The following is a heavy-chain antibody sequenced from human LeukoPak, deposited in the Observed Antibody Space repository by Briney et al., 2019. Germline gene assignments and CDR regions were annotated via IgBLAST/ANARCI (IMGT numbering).Heavy chain of an antibody. D-gene: IGHD2-15*01. CDR1: GFTFSSYW. V-gene: IGHV3-74*03. CDR2: INSDGGFS. Sequence: GGSLRLSCAASGFTFSSYWMHWVRQAPGKGLVWVSAINSDGGFSTYADSVKGRFTISRDNAKNTLYLQMNSLRAEDTAVYYCAYCSGGNCYWGQGTLVTVSS. CDR3: AYCSGGNCY. J-gene: IGHJ4*02.